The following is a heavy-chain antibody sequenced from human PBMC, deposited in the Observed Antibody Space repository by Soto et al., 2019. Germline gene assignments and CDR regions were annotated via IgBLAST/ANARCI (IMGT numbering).Heavy chain of an antibody. CDR1: GYTFTNYG. J-gene: IGHJ4*02. Sequence: QVQLVQSGAEVKKPGASVKVSCKASGYTFTNYGISWVRQAPGQGLEWMGWISAYNGNTNYAQKLQGRVNMTTDTSTSTGYMEPRSVRSDDTGVYYCARDSHPVDYWGQGDLVTVAS. CDR3: ARDSHPVDY. CDR2: ISAYNGNT. V-gene: IGHV1-18*01.